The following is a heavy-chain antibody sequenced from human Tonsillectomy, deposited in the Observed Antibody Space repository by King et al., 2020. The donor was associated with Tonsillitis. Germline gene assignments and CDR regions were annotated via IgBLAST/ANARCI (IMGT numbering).Heavy chain of an antibody. V-gene: IGHV3-30*01. D-gene: IGHD4-23*01. CDR1: GFTFSSYA. CDR2: ISYDGSNK. Sequence: VQLVESGGGVVQPGRSLRLSCAASGFTFSSYAMHWVRQAPGKGLEWVAVISYDGSNKYYADSVKGRFTISRDNSKNTLYLQMNSLRAEDTAVYYCARDSALGGYGGKGEYFQHWGQGTLVTVSS. J-gene: IGHJ1*01. CDR3: ARDSALGGYGGKGEYFQH.